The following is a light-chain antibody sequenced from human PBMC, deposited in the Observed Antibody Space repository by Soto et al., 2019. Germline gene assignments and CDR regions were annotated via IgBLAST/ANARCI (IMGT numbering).Light chain of an antibody. CDR3: QQSYSTPRT. CDR1: QSVSSN. CDR2: GAS. J-gene: IGKJ5*01. V-gene: IGKV3-15*01. Sequence: EIVMTQSPDTLSVSPGERATLSCRASQSVSSNLAWYQQKPGLAPRLLIYGASTRATGFPARFSGSGSGTDFTLTISSLQPEDFATYYCQQSYSTPRTFGQGTRLEIK.